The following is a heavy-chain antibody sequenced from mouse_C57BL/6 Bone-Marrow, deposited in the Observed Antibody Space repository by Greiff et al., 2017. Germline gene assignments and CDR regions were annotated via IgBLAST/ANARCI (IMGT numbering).Heavy chain of an antibody. J-gene: IGHJ4*01. V-gene: IGHV5-12*01. D-gene: IGHD2-2*01. Sequence: EVKLEESGGGLVQPGGSLKLSCAASGFTFSDYYMYWVRQTPEKRLEWVAYISNGGGSTYYPDTVKGRFTISRDNAKNTLYLQMSRLKSEDTAMYFCARQSPLLWLRLYAMDYWGQGTSVTVSS. CDR2: ISNGGGST. CDR1: GFTFSDYY. CDR3: ARQSPLLWLRLYAMDY.